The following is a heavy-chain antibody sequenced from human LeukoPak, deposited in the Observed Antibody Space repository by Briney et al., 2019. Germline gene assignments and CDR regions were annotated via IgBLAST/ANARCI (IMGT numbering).Heavy chain of an antibody. J-gene: IGHJ6*02. V-gene: IGHV3-66*01. Sequence: PGGSLRLSCAASGFTVSSNYMSWVRQAPGKGLEWVSVIYSGGSTYYADSVKGRFTISRDNSKNTLYLQVNSLRAEDTAVYYCASGDYAYYYYGMDVWGQGTTVTVSS. CDR2: IYSGGST. CDR3: ASGDYAYYYYGMDV. D-gene: IGHD4-17*01. CDR1: GFTVSSNY.